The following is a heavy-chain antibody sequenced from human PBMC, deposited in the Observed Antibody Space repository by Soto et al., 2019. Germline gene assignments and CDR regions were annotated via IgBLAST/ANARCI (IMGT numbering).Heavy chain of an antibody. D-gene: IGHD3-22*01. Sequence: GGSLRLSCAASGFSISHYWMSWVRQAPGKGLEWVANINEGGSEKNYADSVKGRFTISRDNSKNTLYLQMNSLRAEDTAVYYCANPMYFYDSTGYHYWGQGTLVTVSS. CDR1: GFSISHYW. CDR3: ANPMYFYDSTGYHY. J-gene: IGHJ4*02. CDR2: INEGGSEK. V-gene: IGHV3-7*05.